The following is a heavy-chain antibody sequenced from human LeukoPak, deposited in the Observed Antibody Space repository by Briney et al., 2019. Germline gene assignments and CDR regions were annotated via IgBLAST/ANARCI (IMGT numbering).Heavy chain of an antibody. V-gene: IGHV1-69*04. D-gene: IGHD3-3*01. CDR2: IIPILGIA. CDR3: ARDAHYDFWSGPDY. J-gene: IGHJ4*02. CDR1: GGTFSSYA. Sequence: SVKVSCKASGGTFSSYAISWVRQAPGQGLEWMGRIIPILGIANYAQKFQGRVTITADKSTSTAYMELSSLRSEDTAVYYCARDAHYDFWSGPDYWGQGTLVTVSS.